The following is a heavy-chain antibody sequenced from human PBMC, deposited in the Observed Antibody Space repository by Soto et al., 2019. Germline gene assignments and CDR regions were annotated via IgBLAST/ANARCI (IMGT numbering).Heavy chain of an antibody. V-gene: IGHV3-23*01. CDR1: GFTFSSYA. CDR3: ANMRADVLLWFGEPTTPGSYYMDV. Sequence: GGSLRLSCAASGFTFSSYAMSWVRQAPGKGLEWVSAISGSGGSTYYADSVKGRFTISRDNSKNTLYMQMNSLRAEDTAVYYCANMRADVLLWFGEPTTPGSYYMDVWGKGTTVTVSS. J-gene: IGHJ6*03. D-gene: IGHD3-10*01. CDR2: ISGSGGST.